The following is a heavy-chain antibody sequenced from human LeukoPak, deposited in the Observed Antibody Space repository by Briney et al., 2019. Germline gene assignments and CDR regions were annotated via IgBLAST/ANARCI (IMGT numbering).Heavy chain of an antibody. CDR3: ARERPLDY. Sequence: GGSLRLSCEASGFSINSYCMNWVRQAPGKAPEWVASISSGGSYTHYADLVKGRFTISRDNARDSVFLQMNSLRAEDTAVYYCARERPLDYWGQGTLVTVSS. J-gene: IGHJ4*02. CDR1: GFSINSYC. V-gene: IGHV3-21*01. CDR2: ISSGGSYT.